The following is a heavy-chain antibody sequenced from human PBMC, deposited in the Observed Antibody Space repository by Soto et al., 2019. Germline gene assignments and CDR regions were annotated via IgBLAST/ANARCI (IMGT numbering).Heavy chain of an antibody. D-gene: IGHD3-22*01. CDR3: ARDAGSSGYQETQNDAFDI. CDR1: GFNFGNFA. Sequence: PGGSLRLSCAASGFNFGNFAMNWVRQAPGKRLEWVSAISGNGGSKSSADPVKGRFTISRDNSQNTLYLQMNSLRADDTAVYYCARDAGSSGYQETQNDAFDIWGQGTMVTVSS. J-gene: IGHJ3*02. CDR2: ISGNGGSK. V-gene: IGHV3-23*01.